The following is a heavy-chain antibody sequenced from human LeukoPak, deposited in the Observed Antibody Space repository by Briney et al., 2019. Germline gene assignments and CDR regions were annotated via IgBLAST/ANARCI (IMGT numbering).Heavy chain of an antibody. Sequence: EASVKVSCKASGYTFTGYYMHWVRQAPGQGLEWMGRINPNSGGTNCAQKFQGRVTMTRDTSISTAYMELSRLRSDDTAVYYCARAVVGYCSGGSCSLFDYWGQGTLVTVSS. J-gene: IGHJ4*02. CDR3: ARAVVGYCSGGSCSLFDY. V-gene: IGHV1-2*06. CDR2: INPNSGGT. CDR1: GYTFTGYY. D-gene: IGHD2-15*01.